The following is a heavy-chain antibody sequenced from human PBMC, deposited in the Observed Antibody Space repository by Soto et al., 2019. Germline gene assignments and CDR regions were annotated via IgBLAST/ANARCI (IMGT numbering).Heavy chain of an antibody. CDR2: ISAYNGNT. D-gene: IGHD2-2*01. CDR3: AASDLGYCSSTSCHGSIDY. V-gene: IGHV1-18*01. Sequence: ALVKGSCKASGYTNTSDGGSWGRQEPRQGLEWMGWISAYNGNTNYAQKLQGRVTMTTDTSTSTAYMELRSLRSDDTAVYYCAASDLGYCSSTSCHGSIDYWGQGTLVTVSS. J-gene: IGHJ4*02. CDR1: GYTNTSDG.